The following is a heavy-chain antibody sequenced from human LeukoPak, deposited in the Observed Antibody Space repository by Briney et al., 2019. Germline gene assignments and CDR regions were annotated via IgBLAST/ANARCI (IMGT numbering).Heavy chain of an antibody. CDR3: ARVITATVYY. Sequence: GGSLRLSCAASGFTFSTYGMTWVRQAPGKGLEWVSTISGSGGGTYYADSVKGRFTISRDNSKNTLYLQMNSLRADDTAIYYCARVITATVYYWGQGTLVTVSS. V-gene: IGHV3-23*01. J-gene: IGHJ4*02. D-gene: IGHD2-15*01. CDR1: GFTFSTYG. CDR2: ISGSGGGT.